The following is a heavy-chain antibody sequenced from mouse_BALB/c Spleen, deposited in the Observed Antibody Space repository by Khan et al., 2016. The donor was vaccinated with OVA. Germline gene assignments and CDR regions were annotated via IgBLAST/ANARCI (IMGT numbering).Heavy chain of an antibody. D-gene: IGHD4-1*01. CDR1: GFTFSSYS. V-gene: IGHV5-6*01. Sequence: EVKVVESGGDLVKPGGSLKLSCAASGFTFSSYSMSWVRQTPDKRLEWVATISSGGDYTYYPDNVKGRFTISRDNAKKTLYLQMSSLKSEDTAMYYCASHLTGSFAYWGQGTLVTVSA. CDR2: ISSGGDYT. CDR3: ASHLTGSFAY. J-gene: IGHJ3*01.